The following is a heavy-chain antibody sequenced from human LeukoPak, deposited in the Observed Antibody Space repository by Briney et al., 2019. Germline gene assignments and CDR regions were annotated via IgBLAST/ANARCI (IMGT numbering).Heavy chain of an antibody. D-gene: IGHD6-13*01. CDR2: IYYSGST. J-gene: IGHJ5*02. Sequence: SETLSLTCAVSGGSISSGGYSWSWIRQPPGKGLEWIGYIYYSGSTYYNPSLKSRVTISVDTSKNQFSLKLSSVTAADTAVYYCARVIGRGIAAASYVSYNWFDPWGQGTLVTVSS. CDR3: ARVIGRGIAAASYVSYNWFDP. V-gene: IGHV4-30-4*07. CDR1: GGSISSGGYS.